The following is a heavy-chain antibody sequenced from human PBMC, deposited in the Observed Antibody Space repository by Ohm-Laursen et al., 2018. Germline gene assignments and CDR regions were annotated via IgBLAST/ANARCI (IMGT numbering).Heavy chain of an antibody. CDR1: GFTFSRHW. Sequence: SLRLSCTASGFTFSRHWMSWVRQAPGKGLEWVANIKQDGSEKYYVDSVKGRFTISRDNAKNSLYLQMNSLRAEDTAVYYCARSWGAFDIWGQGTMVTVSS. CDR2: IKQDGSEK. J-gene: IGHJ3*02. V-gene: IGHV3-7*01. CDR3: ARSWGAFDI. D-gene: IGHD6-13*01.